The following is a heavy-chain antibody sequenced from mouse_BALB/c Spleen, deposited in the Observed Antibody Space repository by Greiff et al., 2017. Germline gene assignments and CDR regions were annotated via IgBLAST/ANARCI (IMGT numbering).Heavy chain of an antibody. CDR3: ARDRGIRAMDY. Sequence: VMLVESGPGLVAPSQSLSITCTVSGFSLTSYGVHWVRQPPGKGLEWLGVIWAGGSTNYNSALMSRLSISKDNSKSQVFLKMNSLQTDDTAMYYCARDRGIRAMDYWGQGTSVTVSS. D-gene: IGHD1-1*02. V-gene: IGHV2-9*02. CDR2: IWAGGST. CDR1: GFSLTSYG. J-gene: IGHJ4*01.